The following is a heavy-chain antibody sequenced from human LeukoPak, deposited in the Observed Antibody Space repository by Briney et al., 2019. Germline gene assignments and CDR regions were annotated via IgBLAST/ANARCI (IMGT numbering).Heavy chain of an antibody. CDR3: ARITYGDNHFDI. D-gene: IGHD4-23*01. J-gene: IGHJ3*02. CDR2: IYYSGSA. Sequence: SETLSLTCTVSGGSISYYYWSWIRQPPGKGLEWIGYIYYSGSANYNPSLKSRVTISVDTSKNQFSLKLNSVTAADTAVYYCARITYGDNHFDIWGQGTMVTVSS. CDR1: GGSISYYY. V-gene: IGHV4-59*01.